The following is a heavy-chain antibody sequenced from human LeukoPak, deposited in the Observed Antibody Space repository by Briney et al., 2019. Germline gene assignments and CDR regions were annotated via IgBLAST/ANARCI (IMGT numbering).Heavy chain of an antibody. J-gene: IGHJ4*02. CDR1: GFTFSSYS. CDR3: ARTLGRVLRYFDPLGYFDY. D-gene: IGHD3-9*01. Sequence: SGGSLRLSCAASGFTFSSYSMNWVRQAPGKGLEWVSYISSSSSTIYYADSVKGRFTISRDNAKNSLYLQMNSLRAEDTAVYYCARTLGRVLRYFDPLGYFDYWGQGTLVTVSS. V-gene: IGHV3-48*01. CDR2: ISSSSSTI.